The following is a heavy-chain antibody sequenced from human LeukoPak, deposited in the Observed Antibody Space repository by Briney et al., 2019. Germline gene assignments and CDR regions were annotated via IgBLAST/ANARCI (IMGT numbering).Heavy chain of an antibody. CDR3: ARERVENQQLVGGNY. J-gene: IGHJ4*02. Sequence: GGSLRFFCAASGFTVRSNYMSWVRQAPGKGLEWVSVIYSGGSTYYADSVKGRFTISRDNSKNTLYLQMNSLRAEDTAVYYCARERVENQQLVGGNYWGQGTLVTVSS. V-gene: IGHV3-66*01. D-gene: IGHD6-6*01. CDR2: IYSGGST. CDR1: GFTVRSNY.